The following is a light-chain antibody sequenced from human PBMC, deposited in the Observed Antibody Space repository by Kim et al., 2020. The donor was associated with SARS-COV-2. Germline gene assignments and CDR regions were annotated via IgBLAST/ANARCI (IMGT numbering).Light chain of an antibody. CDR1: SRHSSYI. CDR2: LEGSGTY. CDR3: ETWDSNTHV. Sequence: QPELTQSSSASASLGSSVKLTCTLSSRHSSYIIAWHQQQPGKAPRYLMKLEGSGTYNKGSGVPDRFSGSSSGADRYLTISNLQSEDEADYYCETWDSNTHVFGGGTQLTVL. V-gene: IGLV4-60*03. J-gene: IGLJ3*02.